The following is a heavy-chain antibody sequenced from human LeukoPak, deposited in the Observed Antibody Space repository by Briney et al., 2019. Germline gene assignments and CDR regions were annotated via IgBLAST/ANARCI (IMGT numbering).Heavy chain of an antibody. CDR3: AMAAFDI. CDR1: GFTFSSYG. CDR2: ISYDGSNK. V-gene: IGHV3-30*03. J-gene: IGHJ3*02. Sequence: GGSLRLSCAASGFTFSSYGVHWVRQAPGKGLEWVAVISYDGSNKYYADSVKGRFTISRDNSKNTLYLQMNSLRAEDTAVYYCAMAAFDIWGQGTMVTVSS.